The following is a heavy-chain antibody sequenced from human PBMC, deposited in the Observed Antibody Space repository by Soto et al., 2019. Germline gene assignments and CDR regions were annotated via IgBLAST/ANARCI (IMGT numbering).Heavy chain of an antibody. V-gene: IGHV1-46*01. CDR1: GYTFTTYH. J-gene: IGHJ4*02. CDR3: ARGTYGDIDY. D-gene: IGHD4-17*01. Sequence: QVHLVQSGAEVKKPGASVKVSCKASGYTFTTYHIHWVRQAPGQGLEWMGIINPRGGSTSYAQKFXXRVTMPRDTSTSTVYMELSSLRSEDTAVYYCARGTYGDIDYWGQGTLVTVSS. CDR2: INPRGGST.